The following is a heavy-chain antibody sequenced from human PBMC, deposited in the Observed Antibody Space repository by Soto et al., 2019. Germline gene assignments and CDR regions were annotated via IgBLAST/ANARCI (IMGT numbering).Heavy chain of an antibody. Sequence: GGSLRLSCAASGFTLSIYIMSWVRQAPGKGLEWVSSIDFRRGSTYYADSVKGRFTISRDNTKNSVFLQLNSLSAEDMAVYYCPSEEVDPPTSYFAFWGPGPLDAVST. CDR1: GFTLSIYI. V-gene: IGHV3-21*01. J-gene: IGHJ4*02. CDR3: PSEEVDPPTSYFAF. CDR2: IDFRRGST.